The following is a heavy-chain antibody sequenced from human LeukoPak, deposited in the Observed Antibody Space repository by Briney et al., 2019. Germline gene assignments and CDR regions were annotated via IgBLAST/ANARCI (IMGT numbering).Heavy chain of an antibody. CDR2: TKLDGSEK. V-gene: IGHV3-7*03. D-gene: IGHD3-3*01. Sequence: GGSLRLSCVASGFTFGKYWMSWVRQAPGKGLEWVANTKLDGSEKNYVDSVKGRFTISRDNTKNSLYLQMNSLRAEDTAAFYCARDQYDTWSRRGNFDSWGQGTLVIVSS. CDR3: ARDQYDTWSRRGNFDS. J-gene: IGHJ4*02. CDR1: GFTFGKYW.